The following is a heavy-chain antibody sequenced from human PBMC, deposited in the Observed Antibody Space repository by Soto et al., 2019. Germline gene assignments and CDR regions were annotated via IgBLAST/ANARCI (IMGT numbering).Heavy chain of an antibody. CDR1: GFAFSSYP. Sequence: GGSLRLSCAASGFAFSSYPLSWVRQAPEKGLEWVSGISDTGGLTYNADSVKGRFTISRDNSKNTLYLQMSSLRAEDTAVYYCARRAFGSSRAFDIWGQGTVVTVSS. V-gene: IGHV3-23*01. CDR3: ARRAFGSSRAFDI. J-gene: IGHJ3*02. CDR2: ISDTGGLT. D-gene: IGHD6-6*01.